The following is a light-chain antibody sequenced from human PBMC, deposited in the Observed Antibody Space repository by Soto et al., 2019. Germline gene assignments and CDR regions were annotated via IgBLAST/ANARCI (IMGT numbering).Light chain of an antibody. CDR1: TGAVTTRSF. CDR3: LLSFGSFWV. CDR2: STN. V-gene: IGLV7-43*01. J-gene: IGLJ3*02. Sequence: QAVVTQEPSLTVSPGGTVTLTCTSNTGAVTTRSFPNWFQQKPGQTPRALIYSTNYKYSWTPARFSGSLLGGKAALTLSGVQPEDEAEHYCLLSFGSFWVFGGGTKLTVL.